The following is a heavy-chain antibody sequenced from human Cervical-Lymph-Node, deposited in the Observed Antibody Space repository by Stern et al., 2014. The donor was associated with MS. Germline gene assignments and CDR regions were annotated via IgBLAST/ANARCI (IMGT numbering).Heavy chain of an antibody. CDR3: TKAWDS. CDR2: MNPDSGDT. V-gene: IGHV1-8*01. CDR1: GYTFTSDD. Sequence: VQLVESGAEVKKPGASVKVSCKTSGYTFTSDDINWVRQAPGQGLEGMGWMNPDSGDTGYGQQFQGRLTITRETSISHAYMELATLRSDDTAVYYCTKAWDSWGQGTLVIVSS. J-gene: IGHJ4*02.